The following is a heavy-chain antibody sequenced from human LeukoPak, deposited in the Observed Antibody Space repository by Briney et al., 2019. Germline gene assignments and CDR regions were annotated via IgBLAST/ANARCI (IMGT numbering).Heavy chain of an antibody. CDR2: IKPDGSGE. Sequence: GGSLRLSCAASGFTFSSYAMSWVRQAPGKGLEWVGYIKPDGSGESYMDSVKGRFTISRDNTKNSLFLQMNSLRAEDTAMYYCAKGITGNVRFDHWGQGTLVTVSS. V-gene: IGHV3-7*01. CDR1: GFTFSSYA. J-gene: IGHJ4*02. CDR3: AKGITGNVRFDH. D-gene: IGHD1-20*01.